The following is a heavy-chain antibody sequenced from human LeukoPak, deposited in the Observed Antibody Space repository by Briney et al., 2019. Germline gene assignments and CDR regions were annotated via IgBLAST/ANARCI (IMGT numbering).Heavy chain of an antibody. V-gene: IGHV4-59*12. D-gene: IGHD3-3*01. CDR2: IYHSGST. CDR3: ARATFGAPGY. CDR1: GGSISSYY. Sequence: PSETLSLTCTVSGGSISSYYWSWIRQPPGKGLEWIGYIYHSGSTYCNPSLKSRVTISVDRSKNQFSLKLSSVTAADTAVYYCARATFGAPGYWGQGTLVTVSS. J-gene: IGHJ4*02.